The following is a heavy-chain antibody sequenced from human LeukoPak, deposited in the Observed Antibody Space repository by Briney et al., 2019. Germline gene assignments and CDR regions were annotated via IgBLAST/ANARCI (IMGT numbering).Heavy chain of an antibody. CDR1: GGTFSSYA. Sequence: VASVKVSCKTSGGTFSSYAISWVRQAPGQGLEWMGGIIPIFGTANYAQKFQGRVTITTDESTSTAYMELSSLRSEDTAVYYCARGAPASGSFDYWGQGTLVTVSS. CDR2: IIPIFGTA. J-gene: IGHJ4*02. CDR3: ARGAPASGSFDY. D-gene: IGHD1-26*01. V-gene: IGHV1-69*05.